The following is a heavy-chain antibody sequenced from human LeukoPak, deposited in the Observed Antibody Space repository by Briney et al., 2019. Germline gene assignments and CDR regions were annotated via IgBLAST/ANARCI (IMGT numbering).Heavy chain of an antibody. V-gene: IGHV1-18*01. CDR2: ISAYNGNT. Sequence: ASVKVSCKASGYTFTSYGISWVRQAPGQGLEWMGWISAYNGNTNYAQKLQGRVTMTTDTSTSTAYMELRSLRSDDTAVYYCARVLGSGSTLRGFDPWGQGTLVTVSS. J-gene: IGHJ5*02. D-gene: IGHD3-10*01. CDR1: GYTFTSYG. CDR3: ARVLGSGSTLRGFDP.